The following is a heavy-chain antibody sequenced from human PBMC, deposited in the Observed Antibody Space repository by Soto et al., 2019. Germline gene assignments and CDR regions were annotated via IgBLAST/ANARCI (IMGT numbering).Heavy chain of an antibody. CDR2: IYHTGDT. J-gene: IGHJ4*02. CDR3: ARDTNSLEL. Sequence: SETLSLTCVVSSYSISSGFFWAWIRQPPVKGLEWVGSIYHTGDTHYNPSLRSQVSMSVDTSKNQFSLRLTSLTAADTAVYFCARDTNSLELWGRGIMVTVSS. D-gene: IGHD1-26*01. CDR1: SYSISSGFF. V-gene: IGHV4-38-2*02.